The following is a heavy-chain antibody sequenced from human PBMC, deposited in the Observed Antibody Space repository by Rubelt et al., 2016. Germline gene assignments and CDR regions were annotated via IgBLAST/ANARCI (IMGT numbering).Heavy chain of an antibody. J-gene: IGHJ4*02. Sequence: EVQLVESGGGLVQPGGSLRLSCAASGFTFNSYAMSWVRQAPGKGLEWVSAISNSGDTTYYAGSVKGRFTISRDNSKNTPYLQMSRWRAEDTAVYDCARGFDKAYSSSWSSWGQGTLVTVSS. CDR3: ARGFDKAYSSSWSS. V-gene: IGHV3-23*04. CDR2: ISNSGDTT. CDR1: GFTFNSYA. D-gene: IGHD6-13*01.